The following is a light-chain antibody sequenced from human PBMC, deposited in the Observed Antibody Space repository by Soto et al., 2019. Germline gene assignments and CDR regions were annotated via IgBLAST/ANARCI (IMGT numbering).Light chain of an antibody. CDR1: QSIHSW. V-gene: IGKV1-5*03. CDR2: QAS. J-gene: IGKJ2*01. CDR3: QQHDSYSSYT. Sequence: DIQMTQSPSTLSASVGDRVIITCRASQSIHSWLAWYQQKPGKAPKLLIYQASILESGVPSRFSGSQAGTEFTLTISSLQPDDIATYYCQQHDSYSSYTFGQGTKLEI.